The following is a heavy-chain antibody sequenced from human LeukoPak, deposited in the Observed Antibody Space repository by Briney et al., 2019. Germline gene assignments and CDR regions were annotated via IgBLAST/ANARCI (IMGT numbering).Heavy chain of an antibody. CDR1: GFSVSRSY. CDR2: IYSGGST. Sequence: GGSLRLSCAASGFSVSRSYMSWVRRAPGKGLEWVSVIYSGGSTQSADSVKGRFTIARDTSKNTLYLQMNSLRAEDTAVYYCARGAGIAEAGSSDYYFDFWGQGTLVTVSS. D-gene: IGHD6-19*01. J-gene: IGHJ4*02. CDR3: ARGAGIAEAGSSDYYFDF. V-gene: IGHV3-66*02.